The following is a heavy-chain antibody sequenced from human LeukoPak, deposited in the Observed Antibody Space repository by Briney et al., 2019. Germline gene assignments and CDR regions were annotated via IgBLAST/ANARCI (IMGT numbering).Heavy chain of an antibody. V-gene: IGHV4-4*07. J-gene: IGHJ4*02. CDR2: IYTSGST. D-gene: IGHD6-19*01. CDR3: AREPPIAVVGTIDY. CDR1: GGSTSSYY. Sequence: PSETLSLTCTVSGGSTSSYYWSWIRQPAGKGLEWIGRIYTSGSTNYNPSLKSRVTISVDKSKNQFSLKLSSVTAADTAVYYCAREPPIAVVGTIDYWGQGTLVTVSS.